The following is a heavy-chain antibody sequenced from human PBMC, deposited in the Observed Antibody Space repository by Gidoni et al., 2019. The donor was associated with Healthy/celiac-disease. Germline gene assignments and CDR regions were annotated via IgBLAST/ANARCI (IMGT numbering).Heavy chain of an antibody. Sequence: QVQLQESGPGLVKPSQTLSLTCTVSGGSISSDGYYWSWLRQHPGKGLEWIGYIYYSGSTYYNPSLKSRVTMSVDTSKNQFSLKLSSVTAADTAVYYCARGGGAGDFQHWGQGTLVTVSS. CDR2: IYYSGST. CDR3: ARGGGAGDFQH. CDR1: GGSISSDGYY. J-gene: IGHJ1*01. V-gene: IGHV4-31*03. D-gene: IGHD3-16*01.